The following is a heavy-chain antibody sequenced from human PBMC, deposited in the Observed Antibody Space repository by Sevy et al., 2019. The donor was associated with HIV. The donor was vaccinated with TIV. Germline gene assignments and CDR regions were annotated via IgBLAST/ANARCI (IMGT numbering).Heavy chain of an antibody. V-gene: IGHV3-11*01. Sequence: GGSLRLSCAASGFSFSDYYMTWIRQAPGKGLEWVSYISGSTNAIFYADSVKGRFIISRDNTKKSLYLRMNTLRAEDTAVYYCARVGLGGSGGGFGAFDMWGQGTMVTVSS. J-gene: IGHJ3*02. CDR3: ARVGLGGSGGGFGAFDM. CDR1: GFSFSDYY. D-gene: IGHD3-16*01. CDR2: ISGSTNAI.